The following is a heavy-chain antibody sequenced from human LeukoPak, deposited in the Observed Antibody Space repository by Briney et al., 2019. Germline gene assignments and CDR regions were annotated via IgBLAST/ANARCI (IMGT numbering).Heavy chain of an antibody. CDR3: ARASAGNYTPEDWFDP. CDR1: GGSISNYY. D-gene: IGHD1-7*01. Sequence: SETLSLTCTVSGGSISNYYWSWIRQPPGKGLEWIGYIYYSGSTYYNPSLKSRVTISVDTSKNQFSLKLSSVTAADTAVYYCARASAGNYTPEDWFDPWGQGTLVTVSS. J-gene: IGHJ5*02. CDR2: IYYSGST. V-gene: IGHV4-59*06.